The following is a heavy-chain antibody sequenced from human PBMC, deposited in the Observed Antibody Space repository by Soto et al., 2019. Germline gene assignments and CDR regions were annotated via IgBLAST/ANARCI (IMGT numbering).Heavy chain of an antibody. J-gene: IGHJ4*02. D-gene: IGHD3-22*01. CDR2: IKSKTDGGTT. CDR1: GFTFSNAW. V-gene: IGHV3-15*07. CDR3: TTDVPMDYYDSSGCYQDY. Sequence: EVQLVESGGGLVKPGGSLRLSCAASGFTFSNAWMNWVRQAPGKGLEWVGRIKSKTDGGTTDYAAPVKGRFTISRDDSKNTLYLQMNSLKTEDTAVYYCTTDVPMDYYDSSGCYQDYWGQGTLVTVSS.